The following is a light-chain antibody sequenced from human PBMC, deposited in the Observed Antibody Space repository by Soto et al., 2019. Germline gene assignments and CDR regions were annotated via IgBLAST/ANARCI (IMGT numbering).Light chain of an antibody. CDR2: DVS. V-gene: IGKV1-13*02. CDR3: QKFNTPPLT. Sequence: AIQLTQSPSSLSASVGDRVTITCRASQDIRGALAWCQQKPGKPPKLLIFDVSSLQSGVPSRFTGCVAGKDFTLTISGLHPEDFATYYYQKFNTPPLTFGQGTRLEFK. CDR1: QDIRGA. J-gene: IGKJ5*01.